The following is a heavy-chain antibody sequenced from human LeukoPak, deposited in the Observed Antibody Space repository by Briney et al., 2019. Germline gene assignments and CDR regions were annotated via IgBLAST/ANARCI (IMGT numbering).Heavy chain of an antibody. CDR1: GGTFSSYA. Sequence: SVKVSCKASGGTFSSYAISWVRQAPGQGHEWMGGIIPIFGTANYAQKFQGRVTITADESTSTAYMELSSLRSEDTAVYYCARATMLRLGELSEIDYWGQGTLVTVSS. D-gene: IGHD3-16*02. V-gene: IGHV1-69*13. CDR3: ARATMLRLGELSEIDY. CDR2: IIPIFGTA. J-gene: IGHJ4*02.